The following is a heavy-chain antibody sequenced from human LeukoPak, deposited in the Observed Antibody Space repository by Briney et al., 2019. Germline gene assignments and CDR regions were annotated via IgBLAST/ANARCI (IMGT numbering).Heavy chain of an antibody. D-gene: IGHD5-18*01. V-gene: IGHV3-30*18. CDR2: ISYDGSNK. CDR3: AKEKGYSYGYWYFDY. J-gene: IGHJ4*02. CDR1: GFTFSSYG. Sequence: GRSLRLSCAASGFTFSSYGMHWLRQAPGKGLEWVAVISYDGSNKYYADSVKGRFTISRDNSKNTLYLQMNSLRAEDTAVYYCAKEKGYSYGYWYFDYWGQGTLVTVSS.